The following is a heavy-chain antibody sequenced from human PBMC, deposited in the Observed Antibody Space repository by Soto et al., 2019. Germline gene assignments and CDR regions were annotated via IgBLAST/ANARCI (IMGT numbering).Heavy chain of an antibody. CDR2: IHNTGTS. Sequence: QVQLQESGPGSVKPSETLSLTCTVSGGSISSYYWSWLRQPPGKGLQWIGNIHNTGTSTYNPSLKIRVAISLDTSNNQFSLRLTSMTTADTAVYYCARGPQWLRSDNGFDPWGQGTLVTVAS. CDR1: GGSISSYY. D-gene: IGHD5-12*01. V-gene: IGHV4-59*01. CDR3: ARGPQWLRSDNGFDP. J-gene: IGHJ5*02.